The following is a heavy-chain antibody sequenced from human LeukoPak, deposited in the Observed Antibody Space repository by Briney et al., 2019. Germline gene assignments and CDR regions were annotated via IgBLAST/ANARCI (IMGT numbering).Heavy chain of an antibody. J-gene: IGHJ4*02. CDR1: GFTFSNAW. Sequence: GGSLRLSCAASGFTFSNAWMSWVRQAPGKGLEWVGRIKSKTDGGTTDYAAPVKGRFTISRDDSKNTLYLQMNSLKTEDTAVYYCTTDVSVYGDYGNYWGQGTLVTVSS. D-gene: IGHD4-17*01. V-gene: IGHV3-15*01. CDR2: IKSKTDGGTT. CDR3: TTDVSVYGDYGNY.